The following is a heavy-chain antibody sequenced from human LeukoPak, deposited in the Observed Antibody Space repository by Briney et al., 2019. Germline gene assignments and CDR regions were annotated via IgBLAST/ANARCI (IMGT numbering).Heavy chain of an antibody. CDR3: KGAAAGMGGFDY. CDR1: DFSFSAFW. J-gene: IGHJ4*02. Sequence: GGSLRLSCAASDFSFSAFWMCWVRQAPGKGLEWVGFIRSKAYGGTTEYAASVKGRFTISRDDSKSIAYLQMNSLKTEDTAVYYCKGAAAGMGGFDYWGQGTLVTVSS. V-gene: IGHV3-49*04. D-gene: IGHD6-13*01. CDR2: IRSKAYGGTT.